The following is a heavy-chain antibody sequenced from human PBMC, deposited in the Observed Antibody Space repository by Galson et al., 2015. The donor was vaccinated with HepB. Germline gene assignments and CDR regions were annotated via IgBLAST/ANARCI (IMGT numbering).Heavy chain of an antibody. J-gene: IGHJ6*02. Sequence: SLRLSCAASGFTFSSYEMNWVRQAPGKGLEWVSYISSSGSTIYYADSVKGRFTISRDNAKNSLYLQMNSLRAEDTAVYYCARAGINKWESAPGYYYGMDVWGQGTTVTVSS. CDR3: ARAGINKWESAPGYYYGMDV. CDR1: GFTFSSYE. CDR2: ISSSGSTI. V-gene: IGHV3-48*03. D-gene: IGHD1-26*01.